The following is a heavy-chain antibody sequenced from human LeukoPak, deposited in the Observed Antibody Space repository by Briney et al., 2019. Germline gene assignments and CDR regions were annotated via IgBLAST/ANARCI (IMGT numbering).Heavy chain of an antibody. CDR1: GFTFSSYG. V-gene: IGHV3-33*01. Sequence: GGSLRLSCAASGFTFSSYGMHWVRQAPGKGLGWVAVIWYDGSNKCYADSVKGRFTISRDNSKNTLYLQMNSLRAEDTAVYYCAAGHDYGDYWGQGTLVTVSS. CDR2: IWYDGSNK. J-gene: IGHJ4*02. CDR3: AAGHDYGDY.